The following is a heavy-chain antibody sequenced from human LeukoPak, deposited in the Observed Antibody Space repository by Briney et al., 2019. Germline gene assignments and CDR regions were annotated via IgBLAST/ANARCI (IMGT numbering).Heavy chain of an antibody. D-gene: IGHD3-10*02. Sequence: GGSLRLSCAASGFTFSNYWMHWVRQPPGKGLVWVSRINGAGSTTTHADSVKGRFTISRENAKNTLYLQMNSPSAEDTAVYYCARDPDVRGPTDAFDIWGQGTMVTVSS. J-gene: IGHJ3*02. CDR3: ARDPDVRGPTDAFDI. CDR1: GFTFSNYW. V-gene: IGHV3-74*01. CDR2: INGAGSTT.